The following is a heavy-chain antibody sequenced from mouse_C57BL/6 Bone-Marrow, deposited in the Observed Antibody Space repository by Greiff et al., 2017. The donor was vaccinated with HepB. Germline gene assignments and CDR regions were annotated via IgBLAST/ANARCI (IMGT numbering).Heavy chain of an antibody. D-gene: IGHD2-3*01. V-gene: IGHV3-5*01. CDR2: IYYSGTI. Sequence: EVKLMESGPGLVKPSQTVFLTCTVTGISITTGNYRWSWIRQFPGNKLEWIGYIYYSGTITYNPSLTSRTTITRDTPKNQFFLEMNSLTAEDTATYYCARDGYFLYWYFDVWGTGTTVTVSS. CDR1: GISITTGNYR. CDR3: ARDGYFLYWYFDV. J-gene: IGHJ1*03.